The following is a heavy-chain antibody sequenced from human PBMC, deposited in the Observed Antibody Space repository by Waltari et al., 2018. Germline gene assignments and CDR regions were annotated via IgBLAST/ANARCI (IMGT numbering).Heavy chain of an antibody. CDR3: ARVPGYFDY. CDR2: IYYSGST. Sequence: QVQLQESGPGLVKPSETLSLTCTVSGGSVSSGSYYWSWIRQPPGKGPEWIGYIYYSGSTNYNPSLKSRVTISVDTSKNQFSLKLSSVTAADTAVYYCARVPGYFDYWGQGTLVTVSS. J-gene: IGHJ4*02. CDR1: GGSVSSGSYY. V-gene: IGHV4-61*01.